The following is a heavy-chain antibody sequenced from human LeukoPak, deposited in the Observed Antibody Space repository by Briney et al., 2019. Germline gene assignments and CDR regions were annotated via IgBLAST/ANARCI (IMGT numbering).Heavy chain of an antibody. CDR3: ARTYYDSSGYSTYFDY. CDR1: GFTVSSNY. CDR2: ISSSSSYT. Sequence: GGSLRLSCAASGFTVSSNYMSWIRQAPGKGLEWVSYISSSSSYTNYADSVKGRFTISRDNAKNSLYLQMNSLRAEDTAVYYCARTYYDSSGYSTYFDYWGQGTLVTVSS. J-gene: IGHJ4*02. V-gene: IGHV3-11*03. D-gene: IGHD3-22*01.